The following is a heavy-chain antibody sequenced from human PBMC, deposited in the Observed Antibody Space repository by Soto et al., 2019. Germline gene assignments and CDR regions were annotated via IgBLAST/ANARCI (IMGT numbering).Heavy chain of an antibody. Sequence: GASVKVSCKASGYTFTVYYMHWVRQAPGQGLEWMGWINPNSGGTNYAQKFQGWVTMTRDTSISTAYMELSRLRSDDTAVYYCARASPRGYYDFWSGYRYYYGMDVWGQGTTVTVSS. J-gene: IGHJ6*02. CDR1: GYTFTVYY. D-gene: IGHD3-3*01. V-gene: IGHV1-2*04. CDR3: ARASPRGYYDFWSGYRYYYGMDV. CDR2: INPNSGGT.